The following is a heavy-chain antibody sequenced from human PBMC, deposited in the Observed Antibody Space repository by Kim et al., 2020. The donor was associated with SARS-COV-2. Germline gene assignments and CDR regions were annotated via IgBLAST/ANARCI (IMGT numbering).Heavy chain of an antibody. Sequence: GGSLRLSCAASGFTFSSYAMTWVRQAPGLGLEWVSTISGSGGSTYYADYVKVRFTISRDNSKNTLNLQMNSLSAEDTAVYYCGKDRDIAVASSMPFDYWG. V-gene: IGHV3-23*01. J-gene: IGHJ4*01. CDR3: GKDRDIAVASSMPFDY. CDR2: ISGSGGST. D-gene: IGHD6-19*01. CDR1: GFTFSSYA.